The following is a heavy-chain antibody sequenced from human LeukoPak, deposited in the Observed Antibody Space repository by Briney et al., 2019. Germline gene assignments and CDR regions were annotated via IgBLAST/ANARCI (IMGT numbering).Heavy chain of an antibody. D-gene: IGHD3-10*01. CDR2: ISWNSGSI. Sequence: SGGSLRLSCAASGFTFDDYAMHWVRQAPWKGLEWVSGISWNSGSIGYADSVKGRFTISRDNAKNSLYLQMNSLRAEDTALYYCAKGYGSGSIRAFFDYWGQGTLVTVSS. V-gene: IGHV3-9*01. CDR3: AKGYGSGSIRAFFDY. CDR1: GFTFDDYA. J-gene: IGHJ4*02.